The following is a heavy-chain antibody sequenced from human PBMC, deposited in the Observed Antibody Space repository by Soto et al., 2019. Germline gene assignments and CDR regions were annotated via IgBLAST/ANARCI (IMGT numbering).Heavy chain of an antibody. CDR2: ISGSGGST. D-gene: IGHD3-22*01. Sequence: GGSLRLSCAASGFTFSSYAMSWVRQAPGKGLEWVSAISGSGGSTYYADSVKGRFTISRDNSKNTLYLQMNSLRAEDTAVYYCAKDGELDYYDSSGYPLAVDYWGQGTLVTVSS. V-gene: IGHV3-23*01. CDR1: GFTFSSYA. CDR3: AKDGELDYYDSSGYPLAVDY. J-gene: IGHJ4*02.